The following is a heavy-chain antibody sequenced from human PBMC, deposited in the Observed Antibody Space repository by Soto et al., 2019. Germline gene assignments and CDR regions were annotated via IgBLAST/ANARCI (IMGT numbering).Heavy chain of an antibody. CDR2: IDPSDSYT. V-gene: IGHV5-10-1*01. CDR1: GYSFTSYW. Sequence: PGESLKISCKGSGYSFTSYWISWVRQMSGKGLEWMGRIDPSDSYTNYSPSFQGHVTISADKSISTAYLQWSSLKASDTAMYYCARQAAAGYYFDYWGQGTLVTVSS. J-gene: IGHJ4*02. D-gene: IGHD6-13*01. CDR3: ARQAAAGYYFDY.